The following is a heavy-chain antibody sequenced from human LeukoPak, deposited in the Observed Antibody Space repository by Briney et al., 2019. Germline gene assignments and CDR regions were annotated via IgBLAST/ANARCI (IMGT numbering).Heavy chain of an antibody. V-gene: IGHV3-23*01. J-gene: IGHJ4*02. CDR2: ISGSSGLT. D-gene: IGHD1-26*01. Sequence: GGSLRLSCAASRFTFSNYAMSWVRQAPGRGLEWVSAISGSSGLTYYADSVKGRFTISRDNAKNTLYLQMNSLRAEDTAVYYCARIVGAPSYWGQGTLVTVSS. CDR3: ARIVGAPSY. CDR1: RFTFSNYA.